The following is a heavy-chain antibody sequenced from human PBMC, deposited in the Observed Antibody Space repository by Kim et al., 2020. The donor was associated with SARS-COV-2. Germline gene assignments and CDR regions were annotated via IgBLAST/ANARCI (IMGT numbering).Heavy chain of an antibody. CDR3: ARGRRGVIVTRGLDY. J-gene: IGHJ4*02. V-gene: IGHV4-34*01. D-gene: IGHD3-16*02. Sequence: PPLQSRVTISVDTSNNPFSLTLSSVTAADTAVYYCARGRRGVIVTRGLDYWGQGTLVTVSS.